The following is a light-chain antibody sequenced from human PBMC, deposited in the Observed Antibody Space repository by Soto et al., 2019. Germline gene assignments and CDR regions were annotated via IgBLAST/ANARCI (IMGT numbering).Light chain of an antibody. J-gene: IGKJ4*01. CDR2: KAS. V-gene: IGKV1-5*03. Sequence: DIQMTQSPSTLSASVGDRVTITWRASQTISSWLAWYQQKPGKAPKLLIYKASTLKSGVPSRFSGSGSGTDFTLTISRLEPEDFAVYYCQQFSSYPLTFGGGTKVDI. CDR1: QTISSW. CDR3: QQFSSYPLT.